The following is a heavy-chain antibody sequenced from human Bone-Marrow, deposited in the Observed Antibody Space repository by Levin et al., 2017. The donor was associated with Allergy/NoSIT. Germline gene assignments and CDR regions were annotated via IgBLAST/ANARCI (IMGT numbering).Heavy chain of an antibody. V-gene: IGHV3-9*01. J-gene: IGHJ4*02. Sequence: GGSLRLSCAASGFNFDHYAMHWVRQAPGKGLEWVSGISWNSGSIGYEDSVKGRFTISRDNAKNSLYLQMNSLRPEDTAFYYCAKDTEYYYDSTGYYNYWGQGTLVTVAS. D-gene: IGHD3-22*01. CDR2: ISWNSGSI. CDR1: GFNFDHYA. CDR3: AKDTEYYYDSTGYYNY.